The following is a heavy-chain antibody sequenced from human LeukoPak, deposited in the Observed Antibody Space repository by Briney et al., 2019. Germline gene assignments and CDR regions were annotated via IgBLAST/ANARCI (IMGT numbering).Heavy chain of an antibody. J-gene: IGHJ4*02. D-gene: IGHD3-16*02. CDR3: ARDAPYDYVWGSYHMGFDY. V-gene: IGHV3-66*01. Sequence: GGSLRLSCAASGFTVSSNYMSWVRQAPGKGLEWVSVIYSGGSTYYADSVKGRFTISRDSSKNTLYLQMNSLRAEDTAVYYCARDAPYDYVWGSYHMGFDYWGQGALVTVSS. CDR1: GFTVSSNY. CDR2: IYSGGST.